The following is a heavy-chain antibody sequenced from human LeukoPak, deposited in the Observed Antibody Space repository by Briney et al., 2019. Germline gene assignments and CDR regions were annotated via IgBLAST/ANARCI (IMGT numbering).Heavy chain of an antibody. CDR3: AREDSGWYVDY. CDR1: GYXFTDYY. Sequence: ASVKVSCKASGYXFTDYYIHWVRQAPGQGLGWMGWINPNSAGTNYAQKFEGRVTMTRDTSISTAYMELSRLRSDDTAVYYCAREDSGWYVDYWGQGTLVTVSS. J-gene: IGHJ4*02. V-gene: IGHV1-2*02. D-gene: IGHD6-19*01. CDR2: INPNSAGT.